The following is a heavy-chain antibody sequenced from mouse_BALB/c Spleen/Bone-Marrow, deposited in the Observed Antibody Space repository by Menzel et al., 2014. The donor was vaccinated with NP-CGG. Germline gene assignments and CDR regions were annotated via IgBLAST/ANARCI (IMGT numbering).Heavy chain of an antibody. CDR2: INNNGGST. J-gene: IGHJ1*01. V-gene: IGHV5-6-3*01. CDR1: GFTSSSYG. CDR3: ARVYGWYFDV. D-gene: IGHD1-1*01. Sequence: EVMLVESGGGLVQPGGSLKLSCVASGFTSSSYGMSWVCQTPDKRLELVATINNNGGSTYYPDSVKGQFTISRDNAKNTLYLQMSSLKSEDTAMYYCARVYGWYFDVWGAGTTVTVSS.